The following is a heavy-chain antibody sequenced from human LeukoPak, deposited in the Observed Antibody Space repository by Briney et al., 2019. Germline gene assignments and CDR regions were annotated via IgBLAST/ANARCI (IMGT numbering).Heavy chain of an antibody. V-gene: IGHV3-21*01. CDR1: GFTFSSYA. CDR3: ARDGVDTAMDPYYFDY. Sequence: GGSLRLSCAASGFTFSSYAMSWVRQAPGQGLEWVSAISGSSSYIYYADSVKGRFTISRDNAKNSLYLQMNSLRAEDTAVYYCARDGVDTAMDPYYFDYWGQGTLVTVSS. J-gene: IGHJ4*02. D-gene: IGHD5-18*01. CDR2: ISGSSSYI.